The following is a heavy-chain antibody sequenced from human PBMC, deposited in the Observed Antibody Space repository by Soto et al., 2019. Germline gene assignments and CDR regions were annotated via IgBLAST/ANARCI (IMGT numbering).Heavy chain of an antibody. CDR3: ARVQSGSYFWETSFDY. CDR1: GYTFTSYG. J-gene: IGHJ4*02. CDR2: ISAYNGNT. V-gene: IGHV1-18*01. D-gene: IGHD1-26*01. Sequence: ASVKVSCKASGYTFTSYGISWVRQAPGQGLEWMGWISAYNGNTNYAQKLQGRVTMTTDTSTSTAYMELRSLRSDDTAVYYCARVQSGSYFWETSFDYWGQGTLVTVSS.